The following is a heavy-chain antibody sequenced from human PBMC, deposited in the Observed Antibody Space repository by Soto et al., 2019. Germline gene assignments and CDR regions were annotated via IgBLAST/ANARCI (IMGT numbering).Heavy chain of an antibody. CDR3: ASRYYYGSGSYSWFDP. V-gene: IGHV4-59*12. D-gene: IGHD3-10*01. CDR2: IYYSGST. J-gene: IGHJ5*02. Sequence: SETLSLTCTVSGGSISSYDGSWIRQPPGKGLEWIGYIYYSGSTNYNPSLKSRVTISVDTSKNQFSLKLSSVTAADTAVYYCASRYYYGSGSYSWFDPWGQGTLVTVSS. CDR1: GGSISSYD.